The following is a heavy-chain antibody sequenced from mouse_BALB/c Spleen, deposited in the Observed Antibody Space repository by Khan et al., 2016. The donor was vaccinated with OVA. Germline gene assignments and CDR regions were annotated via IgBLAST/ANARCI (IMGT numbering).Heavy chain of an antibody. V-gene: IGHV1-7*01. Sequence: QVQLQQSGPELAKPGASVKMSCKASGYTFTNYWMHWVKQRPGQGLEWIGYINPSTGYTEYNQKFKDKATLTADKSSSTAYMQLSSLTSEDSAVYYCVNHGSSSAWFTYWGQGTLVTVSA. D-gene: IGHD1-1*01. CDR1: GYTFTNYW. CDR3: VNHGSSSAWFTY. J-gene: IGHJ3*01. CDR2: INPSTGYT.